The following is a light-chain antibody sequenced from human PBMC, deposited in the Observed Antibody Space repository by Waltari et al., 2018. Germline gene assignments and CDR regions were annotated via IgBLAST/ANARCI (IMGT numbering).Light chain of an antibody. CDR1: SSNIGSNY. J-gene: IGLJ3*02. CDR2: RNN. CDR3: AAWDDSLSGRV. V-gene: IGLV1-47*01. Sequence: QSVLTQPPSASGTPGQRVTISCSGSSSNIGSNYLYWYQQLPGAAPTLLIYRNNQRPSGVPDRFSVSKSGTSASLAISGLRSEDEADYYCAAWDDSLSGRVFGGGTKLTVL.